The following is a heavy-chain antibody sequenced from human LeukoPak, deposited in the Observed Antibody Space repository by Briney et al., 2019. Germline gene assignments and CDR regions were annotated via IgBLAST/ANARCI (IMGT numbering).Heavy chain of an antibody. CDR3: ARGIHYYDSSGPFDYYYYGMDV. D-gene: IGHD3-22*01. CDR1: GYTFTSYD. V-gene: IGHV1-8*01. CDR2: MNPNGGNT. Sequence: ASVKVSCKASGYTFTSYDINWVRQATGQGLEWMGWMNPNGGNTGYAQKFQGRVTMTRNTSISTAYMELSSLRSEDTAVYYCARGIHYYDSSGPFDYYYYGMDVWGQGTTVTVSS. J-gene: IGHJ6*02.